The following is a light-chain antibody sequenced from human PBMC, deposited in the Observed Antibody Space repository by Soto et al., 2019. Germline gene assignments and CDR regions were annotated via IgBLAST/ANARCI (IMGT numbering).Light chain of an antibody. CDR2: GAS. CDR3: HQYDTSPWT. CDR1: QSVISNF. J-gene: IGKJ1*01. Sequence: VLTQSPGTLSLSPGERATLYCRASQSVISNFLAWYQQKPGQAPRLLIYGASSRAIGIPDRFSGSGSGTDFPLTISRLEPEEFAVYYCHQYDTSPWTFGQGTKVEIK. V-gene: IGKV3-20*01.